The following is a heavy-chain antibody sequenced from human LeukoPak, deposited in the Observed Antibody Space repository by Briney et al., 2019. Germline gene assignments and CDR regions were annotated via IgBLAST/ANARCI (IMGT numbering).Heavy chain of an antibody. J-gene: IGHJ4*02. CDR1: GGSISSSSYY. V-gene: IGHV4-39*01. D-gene: IGHD2-15*01. Sequence: SETLSLTCTVSGGSISSSSYYWGWIRQPPGKGLEWIGSIYYSGSTYYNPSLKSRVTISVDTSKNQFSLRLSSVTAADTAVYSCARHQGDFITTPLGYWGQGTLVTVSS. CDR2: IYYSGST. CDR3: ARHQGDFITTPLGY.